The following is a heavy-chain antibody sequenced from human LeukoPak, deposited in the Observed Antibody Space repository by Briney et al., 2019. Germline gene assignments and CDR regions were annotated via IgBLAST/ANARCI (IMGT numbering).Heavy chain of an antibody. CDR3: SKEMTSGAYYYGMDV. D-gene: IGHD1-26*01. V-gene: IGHV3-23*01. J-gene: IGHJ6*04. CDR2: ISGSGSST. CDR1: AFTFSSYA. Sequence: PGGSLRLSCAASAFTFSSYAMSWVRQAPGKGLEWVSSISGSGSSTYYADSVKGRFTISRDNSKNTVYLQMNSLRAGDTAVYYCSKEMTSGAYYYGMDVWGKGTTVTVSS.